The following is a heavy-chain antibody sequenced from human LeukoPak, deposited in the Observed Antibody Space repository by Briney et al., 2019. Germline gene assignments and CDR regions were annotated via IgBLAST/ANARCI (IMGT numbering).Heavy chain of an antibody. CDR2: ISAYNGNT. CDR1: SYTFTRYG. J-gene: IGHJ4*02. Sequence: ASVKVSCKASSYTFTRYGISWVRQAPGQGLEWMGWISAYNGNTNYAQKLQGRVTMTTDTSTSTAYMELRSLRSDDTAVYYCARGTMVRGVIIQNFDYWGQGTLVTVSS. V-gene: IGHV1-18*01. CDR3: ARGTMVRGVIIQNFDY. D-gene: IGHD3-10*01.